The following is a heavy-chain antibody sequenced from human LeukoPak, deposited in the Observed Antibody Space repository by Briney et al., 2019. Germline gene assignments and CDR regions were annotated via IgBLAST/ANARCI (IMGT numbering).Heavy chain of an antibody. CDR2: IENDGSNK. CDR3: ANLLYYSY. J-gene: IGHJ4*02. CDR1: GFTFRSFG. V-gene: IGHV3-30*02. D-gene: IGHD5/OR15-5a*01. Sequence: GGSLGLSCAASGFTFRSFGMHWVRQAPGKGLEWVAFIENDGSNKYFADSVKGRFTISRDNFKSTLYLQMNNLRAEDTAVYYCANLLYYSYWGQGTLVTVSS.